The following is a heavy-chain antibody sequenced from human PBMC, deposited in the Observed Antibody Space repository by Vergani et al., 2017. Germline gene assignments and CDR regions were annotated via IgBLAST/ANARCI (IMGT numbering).Heavy chain of an antibody. D-gene: IGHD2-2*01. J-gene: IGHJ3*02. Sequence: QVQLQESGPGLVKPSQTLSLTCTVSGGSISSGDYYWSWIRQPPGKGLEWIGYIYYSGSTYYNPSLKSRVTISVDTSKNQFSLKLSSVTAADTAVYYCARDGVPVALPGMGAFDIWGQGTMVTVSS. CDR1: GGSISSGDYY. CDR3: ARDGVPVALPGMGAFDI. CDR2: IYYSGST. V-gene: IGHV4-30-4*01.